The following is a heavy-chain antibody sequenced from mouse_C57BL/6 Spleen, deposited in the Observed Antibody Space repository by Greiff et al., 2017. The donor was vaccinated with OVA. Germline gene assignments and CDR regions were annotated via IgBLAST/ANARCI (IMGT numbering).Heavy chain of an antibody. D-gene: IGHD2-1*01. V-gene: IGHV1-55*01. Sequence: QVQLKQPGAELVKPGASVKMSCKASGYTFTSYWITWVKQRPGQGLEWIGDIYPGSGSTNYNEKFKSKATLTVDTSSSTAYMQLSSLTSEDSAVYDCANGNHDWFADWGQGTRVTVSA. CDR1: GYTFTSYW. CDR2: IYPGSGST. J-gene: IGHJ3*01. CDR3: ANGNHDWFAD.